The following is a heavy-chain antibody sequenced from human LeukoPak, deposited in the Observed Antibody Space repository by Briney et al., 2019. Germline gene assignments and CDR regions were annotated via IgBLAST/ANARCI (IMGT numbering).Heavy chain of an antibody. CDR3: AKPAYCGGDCYSSPFQH. D-gene: IGHD2-21*02. CDR2: VSYDGGKK. Sequence: GGSLRLSCAASGFTFSSSGMHWVRQAPGKGLEWVAFVSYDGGKKYYADSVKGRFTISRDNSKNTLYLQMNSLRAEDTAVYYCAKPAYCGGDCYSSPFQHWGQAPWSPSPQ. CDR1: GFTFSSSG. J-gene: IGHJ1*01. V-gene: IGHV3-30*18.